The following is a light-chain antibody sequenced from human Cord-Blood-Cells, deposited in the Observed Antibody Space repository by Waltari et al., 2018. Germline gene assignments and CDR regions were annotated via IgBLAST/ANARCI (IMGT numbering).Light chain of an antibody. CDR2: GNS. V-gene: IGLV1-40*01. J-gene: IGLJ2*01. CDR1: SSNIGAGYD. CDR3: QSYDSSLSGVV. Sequence: QSVLTQPPSVSGAPGQRVTISCTGSSSNIGAGYDVHWYQQLPGTAPKLLIYGNSNRPSGGPDLFSGSKSGTSASLAITGLQAEDEADYYCQSYDSSLSGVVFGGGTKLTVL.